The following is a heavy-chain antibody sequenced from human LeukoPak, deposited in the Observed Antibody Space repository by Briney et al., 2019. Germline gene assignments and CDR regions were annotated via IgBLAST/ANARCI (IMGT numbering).Heavy chain of an antibody. CDR2: IYYSGST. Sequence: SETLSLTCTVSGGSISSYYWSWIRQPPGKGLEWIGYIYYSGSTSYNPSLKSRVTISVDTSKNQFSLKLSSVTAADTAVYYCARGRFYDTNWGQGTTVTVSS. V-gene: IGHV4-59*01. CDR3: ARGRFYDTN. CDR1: GGSISSYY. D-gene: IGHD3-22*01. J-gene: IGHJ6*02.